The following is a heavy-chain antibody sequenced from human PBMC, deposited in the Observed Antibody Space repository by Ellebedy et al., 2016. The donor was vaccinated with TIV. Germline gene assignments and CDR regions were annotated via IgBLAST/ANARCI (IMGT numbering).Heavy chain of an antibody. V-gene: IGHV4-4*07. CDR2: IYTSGRT. CDR1: GGSISTSY. Sequence: MPSETLSLTCTVSGGSISTSYWSWIRQPAGKGLEWIGRIYTSGRTNYNPSLKSRVTMSVDTSKNQFSLKLSSVTAADTAVYYCARESYCGGDCYVLDKWGQGTLVTVSS. CDR3: ARESYCGGDCYVLDK. D-gene: IGHD2-21*02. J-gene: IGHJ4*02.